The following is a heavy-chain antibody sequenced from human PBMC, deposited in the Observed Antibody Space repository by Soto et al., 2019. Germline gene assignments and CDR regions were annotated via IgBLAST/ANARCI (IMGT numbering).Heavy chain of an antibody. D-gene: IGHD4-4*01. CDR1: GFTFSSYA. Sequence: GGSLRLSCAASGFTFSSYAMHGVRQAPGKGLEWVAVISYDGSNKYYADSVKGRFTISRDNSKNTLYLQMNSLRAEDTAVYYCARDVTVDAFDIWGQGTMVTVSS. CDR2: ISYDGSNK. CDR3: ARDVTVDAFDI. J-gene: IGHJ3*02. V-gene: IGHV3-30-3*01.